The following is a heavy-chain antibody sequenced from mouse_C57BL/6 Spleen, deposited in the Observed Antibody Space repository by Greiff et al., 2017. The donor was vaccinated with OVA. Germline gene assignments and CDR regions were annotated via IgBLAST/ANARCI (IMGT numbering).Heavy chain of an antibody. J-gene: IGHJ2*01. CDR1: GYTFTSYW. V-gene: IGHV1-69*01. Sequence: VQLQQSGAELVMPGASVKLSCKASGYTFTSYWMHWVKQRPGQGLEWIGEIDPSDSYTNYNQKFKGKSTLTVDKSSSTAYMQLSSLTSEDSAVYYCAGLLSSGVYWGQGTTLTVSS. D-gene: IGHD1-1*01. CDR2: IDPSDSYT. CDR3: AGLLSSGVY.